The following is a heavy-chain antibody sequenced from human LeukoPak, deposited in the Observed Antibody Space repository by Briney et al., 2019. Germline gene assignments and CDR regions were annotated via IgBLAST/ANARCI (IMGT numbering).Heavy chain of an antibody. Sequence: ASVKVSFKASGYTFTSYGISWVRPAPGQGLEWMGWISAYNGNTNYAQKLQGRVTMTTDTSTSTAYMELRSLSSDDTAVYYCARKGRSGLGGGHDYWGQGTLVTVSS. CDR2: ISAYNGNT. CDR1: GYTFTSYG. CDR3: ARKGRSGLGGGHDY. V-gene: IGHV1-18*01. D-gene: IGHD6-19*01. J-gene: IGHJ4*02.